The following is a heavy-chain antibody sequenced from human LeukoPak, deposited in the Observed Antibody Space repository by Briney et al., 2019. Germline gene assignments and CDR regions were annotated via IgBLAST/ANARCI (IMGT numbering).Heavy chain of an antibody. V-gene: IGHV3-66*01. CDR1: EFSVGSNY. J-gene: IGHJ6*03. Sequence: GGSLTLSCAASEFSVGSNYMTWVRQAPGKGLEWVSLIYSGGSTYYADSVKGRFTISRDNSKNTLYLQMNSLRPEDTAVYYCARDPYSCLYGSDYYYYMEVWGKGTTGTISS. D-gene: IGHD1-26*01. CDR3: ARDPYSCLYGSDYYYYMEV. CDR2: IYSGGST.